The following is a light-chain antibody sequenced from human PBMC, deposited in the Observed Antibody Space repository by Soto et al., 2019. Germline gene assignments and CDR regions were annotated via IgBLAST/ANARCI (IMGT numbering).Light chain of an antibody. CDR1: QSVSSSY. CDR2: DAS. J-gene: IGKJ5*01. CDR3: QQRSNWPPIT. V-gene: IGKV3D-20*02. Sequence: EIVLTQSPGTLSLSPGERATLSCRASQSVSSSYLAWYQQKPGQAPRLLIYDASNRGTGIPARFSGSGSGTDFTLTISSLEPEDFAVYYCQQRSNWPPITFGQGTRLEI.